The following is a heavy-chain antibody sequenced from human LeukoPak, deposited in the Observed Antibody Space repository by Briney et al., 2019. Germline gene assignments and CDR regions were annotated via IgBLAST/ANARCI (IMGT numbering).Heavy chain of an antibody. CDR2: VSPHNANT. CDR3: ARDSRPLTHAFDI. V-gene: IGHV1-18*01. J-gene: IGHJ3*02. D-gene: IGHD1-14*01. Sequence: ASVKVSCKASGYTFTSFGINWVRQAPGQGLEWMGWVSPHNANTNYPQKFQGRITMTTDTSTSTAYMELRSLRSDDTAVYYCARDSRPLTHAFDIWGQGTMVTVSS. CDR1: GYTFTSFG.